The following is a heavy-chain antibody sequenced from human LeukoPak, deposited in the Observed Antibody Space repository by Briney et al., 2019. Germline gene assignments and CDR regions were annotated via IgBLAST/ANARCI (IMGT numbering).Heavy chain of an antibody. D-gene: IGHD1-7*01. CDR1: GYTFTGYY. CDR3: ARAHGDNCNYAPGDY. Sequence: ASVKVSCKASGYTFTGYYMHWVRQAPGQGLEWMGWINPNSGGTNYAQKFQGRVTMTRDTSISTAYMELSRLRSDDTAVYYCARAHGDNCNYAPGDYWGQGTLVTVSS. J-gene: IGHJ4*02. CDR2: INPNSGGT. V-gene: IGHV1-2*02.